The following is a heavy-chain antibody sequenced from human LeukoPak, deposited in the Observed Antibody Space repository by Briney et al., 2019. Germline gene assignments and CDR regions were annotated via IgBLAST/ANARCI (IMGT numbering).Heavy chain of an antibody. Sequence: ASVKVSCKASGYTFTSYYMRWVRQAPGQGLEWMGIINPSGGSTSYAQKFQGRVTMTRDTSTSTVYMELSSLRSEDTAVYYCARVVGATMSASFSADYWGQGTLVTVPS. V-gene: IGHV1-46*01. J-gene: IGHJ4*02. CDR2: INPSGGST. CDR3: ARVVGATMSASFSADY. D-gene: IGHD1-26*01. CDR1: GYTFTSYY.